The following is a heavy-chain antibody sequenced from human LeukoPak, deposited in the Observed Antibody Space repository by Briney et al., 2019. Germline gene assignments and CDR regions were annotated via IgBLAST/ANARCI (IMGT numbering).Heavy chain of an antibody. Sequence: ASVKVSCKASGYTFTGYYMHWVRQAPGQGLEWMGWINPNSGGTNYAQKFQGRVTMTRDTSISTAYMELSRLRSDDTAVYYCARVRLSNNWFDPWGRGTLVTVSS. CDR1: GYTFTGYY. V-gene: IGHV1-2*02. J-gene: IGHJ5*02. D-gene: IGHD3-16*02. CDR3: ARVRLSNNWFDP. CDR2: INPNSGGT.